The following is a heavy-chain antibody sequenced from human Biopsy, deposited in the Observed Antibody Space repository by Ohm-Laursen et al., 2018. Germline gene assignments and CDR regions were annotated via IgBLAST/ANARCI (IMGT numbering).Heavy chain of an antibody. V-gene: IGHV4-31*03. CDR2: IYHTGST. D-gene: IGHD5-12*01. J-gene: IGHJ4*02. Sequence: SQSLSLTCPVSRDSIRRGGNYWRWIRQFPGKGLEWIAYIYHTGSTYYNPSLKSRLSIAIDTSKNQFSVSLRSVTAADTAVYYCARADMVTTIVDYWGQGPLVTVSS. CDR1: RDSIRRGGNY. CDR3: ARADMVTTIVDY.